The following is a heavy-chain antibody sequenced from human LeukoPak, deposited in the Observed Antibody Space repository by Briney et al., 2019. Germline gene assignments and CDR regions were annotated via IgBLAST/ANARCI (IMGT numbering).Heavy chain of an antibody. Sequence: LRLSCAASGFTFSSYSMNWVRQPPGKGLEWIGYIYYSGSTYYNPSLKSRVTISVDTSKDQFSLKLSSVTAADTAVYYCAREGFSPLYNWNARYFDYWGQGTLVTVSS. V-gene: IGHV4-30-4*08. D-gene: IGHD1-20*01. CDR2: IYYSGST. J-gene: IGHJ4*02. CDR3: AREGFSPLYNWNARYFDY. CDR1: GFTFSSYS.